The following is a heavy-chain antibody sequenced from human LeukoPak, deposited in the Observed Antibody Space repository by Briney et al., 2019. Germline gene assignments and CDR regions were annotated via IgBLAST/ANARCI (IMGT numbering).Heavy chain of an antibody. CDR1: GFTFSSYG. Sequence: GSLRLSCAASGFTFSSYGMHWVRQAPGKGLEWVAVISYDGSNKYYADSVKGRFTISRDNSKNTLYLQMNSLRAEDTAVYYCAKDQEFVQQQLVLLMDYWGQGTLVTVSS. CDR3: AKDQEFVQQQLVLLMDY. CDR2: ISYDGSNK. J-gene: IGHJ4*02. V-gene: IGHV3-30*18. D-gene: IGHD6-13*01.